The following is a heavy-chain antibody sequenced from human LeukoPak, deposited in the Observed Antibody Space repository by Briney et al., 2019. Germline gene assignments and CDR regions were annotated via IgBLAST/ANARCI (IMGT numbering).Heavy chain of an antibody. D-gene: IGHD4-17*01. CDR1: GFTFSIYW. CDR3: ARGVHATVTRFDS. Sequence: GGSLRLSCAASGFTFSIYWMHWVRQAPGKGLVWVSRINSDGSSTTYADSVKGRFTISRDNAKNTLYLQMNSLRAEDTAVYYCARGVHATVTRFDSWGQGTLVPVSS. J-gene: IGHJ4*02. V-gene: IGHV3-74*01. CDR2: INSDGSST.